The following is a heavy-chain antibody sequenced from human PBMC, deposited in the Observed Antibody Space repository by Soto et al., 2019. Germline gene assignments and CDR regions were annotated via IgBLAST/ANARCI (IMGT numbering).Heavy chain of an antibody. CDR3: AKEWFYYDSSGYYSGRYYYGMDV. D-gene: IGHD3-22*01. CDR1: GFTFSSYG. V-gene: IGHV3-30*18. CDR2: ISYDGSNK. J-gene: IGHJ6*02. Sequence: GSLRLSCAASGFTFSSYGMHWVRQAPGKGLEWVAVISYDGSNKYYADSVKGRFTISRDNSKNTLYLQMNSLRAEDTAVYYCAKEWFYYDSSGYYSGRYYYGMDVWGQGTTVTVSS.